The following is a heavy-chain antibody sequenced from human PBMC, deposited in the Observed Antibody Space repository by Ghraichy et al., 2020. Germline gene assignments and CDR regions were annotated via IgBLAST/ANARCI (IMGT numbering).Heavy chain of an antibody. J-gene: IGHJ6*02. CDR2: ISSSSSYI. CDR1: GFTFSSYS. CDR3: ARAPVFLCGGDCYYYYYGMDV. V-gene: IGHV3-21*01. Sequence: GGSLRLSCAASGFTFSSYSMNWVRQAPGKGLEWVSSISSSSSYIYYTDSVKGRFTISRDNAKNSLYLQMNSLRAEDTAVYYCARAPVFLCGGDCYYYYYGMDVWGQGTTVTVSS. D-gene: IGHD2-21*02.